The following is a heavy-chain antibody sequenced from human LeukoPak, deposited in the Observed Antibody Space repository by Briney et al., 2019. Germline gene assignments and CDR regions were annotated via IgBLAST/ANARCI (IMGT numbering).Heavy chain of an antibody. CDR3: AKHYDYGGNGYFDY. J-gene: IGHJ4*02. CDR1: GFTFDDYA. D-gene: IGHD4-23*01. Sequence: GGSLRLSCAASGFTFDDYAMHWVRQAPGKGLEWVSGISWNSGNIGYADSVKGRFTISRDNAKNSLYLQMNSLRTGDTALYYCAKHYDYGGNGYFDYWGQGTLVTVSS. V-gene: IGHV3-9*01. CDR2: ISWNSGNI.